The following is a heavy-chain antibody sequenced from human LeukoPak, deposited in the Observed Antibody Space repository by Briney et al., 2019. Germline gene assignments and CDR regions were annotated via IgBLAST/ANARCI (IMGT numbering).Heavy chain of an antibody. CDR3: ASPEPGYSSGRGVFVI. D-gene: IGHD6-19*01. J-gene: IGHJ3*02. Sequence: GGPLRLSCAASGFTFSSYSMNWVRQAPGNGLEWVSYISSSSRTLYYADSVNDRFTISRDNAKNSLYLQMNSLTATDTAVYYCASPEPGYSSGRGVFVIWGRGQWSPSLQ. CDR1: GFTFSSYS. V-gene: IGHV3-48*04. CDR2: ISSSSRTL.